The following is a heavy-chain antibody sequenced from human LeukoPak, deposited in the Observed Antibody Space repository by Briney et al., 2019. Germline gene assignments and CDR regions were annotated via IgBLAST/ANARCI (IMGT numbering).Heavy chain of an antibody. Sequence: WGFLRLSCAASGFTFSSYAMSWVRQAPGKGLEGVSAISGSGAYTYYADSVKGKFTISRDNSKNTLYLQMNSLRAEDTAIYYCAKDLRYSGSYRCGNYWGQGTLVTVSS. CDR2: ISGSGAYT. CDR3: AKDLRYSGSYRCGNY. J-gene: IGHJ4*02. D-gene: IGHD1-26*01. V-gene: IGHV3-23*01. CDR1: GFTFSSYA.